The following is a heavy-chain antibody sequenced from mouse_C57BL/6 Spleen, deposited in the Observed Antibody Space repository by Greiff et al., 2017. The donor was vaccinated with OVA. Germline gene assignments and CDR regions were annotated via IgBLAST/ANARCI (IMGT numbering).Heavy chain of an antibody. J-gene: IGHJ3*01. CDR3: ARGGQLREGFAY. Sequence: QVQLQQPGAELVRPGSSVKLSCKASGYTFTSYWMHWVKQRPIQGLEWRGNRDTDDSETNDNQKFTDKATLTVDKSSSTAYLQLSRLTSEDSAVYDCARGGQLREGFAYWGQGTLVTVSA. CDR2: RDTDDSET. V-gene: IGHV1-52*01. CDR1: GYTFTSYW. D-gene: IGHD3-2*02.